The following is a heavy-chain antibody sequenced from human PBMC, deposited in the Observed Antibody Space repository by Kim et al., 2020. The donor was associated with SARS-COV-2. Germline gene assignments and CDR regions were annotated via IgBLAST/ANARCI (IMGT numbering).Heavy chain of an antibody. V-gene: IGHV3-21*01. J-gene: IGHJ4*02. D-gene: IGHD1-26*01. CDR3: ARDLGAGTLFY. Sequence: GGSLRLSCAASGFTFSSYSMNWVRQAPGKGLEWVSSISSSSYIYYADSVKGRFTISRDNAKNSLYLQMNSLRAEDTAVYYCARDLGAGTLFYWGQGTLVTVSS. CDR2: ISSSSYI. CDR1: GFTFSSYS.